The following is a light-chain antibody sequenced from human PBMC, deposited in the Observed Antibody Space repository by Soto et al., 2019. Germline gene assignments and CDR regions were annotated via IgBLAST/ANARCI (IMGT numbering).Light chain of an antibody. CDR1: QSIRGH. CDR2: DAS. CDR3: QKYNNWPFT. V-gene: IGKV3-15*01. Sequence: EIVMTQSPATLSVSPGERATLSCRASQSIRGHLAWYQQKPGQAPRLLIYDASTRATGIPARFSGSGSGTEFTLTISSLQSEDFAVYYCQKYNNWPFTFGQGTRLEIK. J-gene: IGKJ5*01.